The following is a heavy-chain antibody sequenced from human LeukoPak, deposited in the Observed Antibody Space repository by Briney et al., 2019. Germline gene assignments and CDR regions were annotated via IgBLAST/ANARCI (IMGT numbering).Heavy chain of an antibody. CDR3: ANLCLYYYDSSGYCFDY. J-gene: IGHJ4*02. Sequence: ASVKVSCKASGYTFTGYYMHWVRQAPGQGLKWMGRINPNSGGTNYAQKFQGRVTMTRDTSISTAYMELSRLRSDDTAVYYCANLCLYYYDSSGYCFDYWGQGTLVTVSS. CDR1: GYTFTGYY. CDR2: INPNSGGT. V-gene: IGHV1-2*06. D-gene: IGHD3-22*01.